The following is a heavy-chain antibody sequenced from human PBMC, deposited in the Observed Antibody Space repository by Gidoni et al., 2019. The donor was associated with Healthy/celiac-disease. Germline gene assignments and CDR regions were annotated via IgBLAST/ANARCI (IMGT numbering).Heavy chain of an antibody. V-gene: IGHV3-30*18. CDR3: AKDLSDYDDDFGYMDV. D-gene: IGHD4-17*01. CDR1: GFTFSSYG. CDR2: ISYDGSNK. Sequence: QVQLVESGGGVVQPGRSLRLSCAASGFTFSSYGMHWVRQAPGKGLEWVAVISYDGSNKYYADSLKGRFTISRDNSKNTLYLQMNSLRAEDTAVYYCAKDLSDYDDDFGYMDVWAKGPRSPSP. J-gene: IGHJ6*03.